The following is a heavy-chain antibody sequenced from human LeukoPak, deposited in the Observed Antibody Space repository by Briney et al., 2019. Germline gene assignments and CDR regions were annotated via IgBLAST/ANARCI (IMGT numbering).Heavy chain of an antibody. Sequence: GGSLRLSCSASGFSFSTYWMSWVRQTPETGLEFGANIDQDGSVRNYMDSLKGRSNISRDNAKKSMYLEINSLRADDTAVYYCARDPGSSSFDLWGRGALVTVSS. CDR1: GFSFSTYW. D-gene: IGHD6-13*01. CDR2: IDQDGSVR. CDR3: ARDPGSSSFDL. V-gene: IGHV3-7*01. J-gene: IGHJ4*02.